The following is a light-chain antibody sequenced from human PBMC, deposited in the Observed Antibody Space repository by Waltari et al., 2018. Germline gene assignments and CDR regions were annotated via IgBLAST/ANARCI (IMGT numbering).Light chain of an antibody. CDR3: SSYRTTNTWV. Sequence: QSALTQPASVSGSPGQSITISCTGTSSDVGGYNYVSWYQQRPGKTPKLIIYDVNNRPSGVCNRLSGSKSGHTASLTISGLQPEDEADYYCSSYRTTNTWVFGGGTKLTVL. CDR2: DVN. V-gene: IGLV2-14*03. CDR1: SSDVGGYNY. J-gene: IGLJ3*02.